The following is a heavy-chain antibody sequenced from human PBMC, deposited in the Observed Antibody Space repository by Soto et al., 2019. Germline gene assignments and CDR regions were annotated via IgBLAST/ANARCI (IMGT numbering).Heavy chain of an antibody. V-gene: IGHV3-30*18. CDR3: AKAGYSSGWDYYRMDV. CDR1: GFTFSSYG. Sequence: GGSLRLSCAASGFTFSSYGMHWVRQAPGKGLEWVAVISYDGSNKYYADSVKGRFTISRDNSKNTLYLQMNSLRAEDTAVYYCAKAGYSSGWDYYRMDVWGQGTTVTVSS. CDR2: ISYDGSNK. D-gene: IGHD6-19*01. J-gene: IGHJ6*02.